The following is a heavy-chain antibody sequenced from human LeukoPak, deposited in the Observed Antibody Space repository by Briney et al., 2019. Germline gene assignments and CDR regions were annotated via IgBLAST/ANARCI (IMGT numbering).Heavy chain of an antibody. V-gene: IGHV3-53*01. J-gene: IGHJ3*02. D-gene: IGHD4-17*01. Sequence: GGSLRLSCAASGFTFSSYAMSWVRQAPGKGLEWVSVIYSGGSTYYADSVKGRFTISRDNSKNTLYLQMNSLRAEDTAVYYCAGPTVTTASGAFDIWGQGTMVTVSS. CDR3: AGPTVTTASGAFDI. CDR2: IYSGGST. CDR1: GFTFSSYA.